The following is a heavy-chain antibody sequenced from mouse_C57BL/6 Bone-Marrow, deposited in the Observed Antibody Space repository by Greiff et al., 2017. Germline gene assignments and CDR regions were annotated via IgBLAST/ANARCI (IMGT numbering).Heavy chain of an antibody. V-gene: IGHV1-63*01. Sequence: VQRVESGAELVRPGTSVKMSCKASGYTFTNYWIGWAKQRPGHGLEWIGDIYPGGGYTNYNEKFKGKATLTADKSSSTAYMQFSSLTSEDSAIYYCARDDYAWFAYWGQGTLVTVSA. CDR2: IYPGGGYT. CDR1: GYTFTNYW. CDR3: ARDDYAWFAY. D-gene: IGHD2-4*01. J-gene: IGHJ3*01.